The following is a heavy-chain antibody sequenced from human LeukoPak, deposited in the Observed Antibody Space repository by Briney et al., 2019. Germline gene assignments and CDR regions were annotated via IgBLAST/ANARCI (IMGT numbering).Heavy chain of an antibody. V-gene: IGHV3-74*01. J-gene: IGHJ4*02. D-gene: IGHD3-10*01. CDR3: SRDLRGPRDY. Sequence: PGPSLRLSYAASGFTFSSYWMHWVRQGPGKWLLWVSRINTDGSITTYADSVKGRFTISRDNDKNTLYLQMDSLRGEDTAVYYCSRDLRGPRDYWGQGALVTVSS. CDR2: INTDGSIT. CDR1: GFTFSSYW.